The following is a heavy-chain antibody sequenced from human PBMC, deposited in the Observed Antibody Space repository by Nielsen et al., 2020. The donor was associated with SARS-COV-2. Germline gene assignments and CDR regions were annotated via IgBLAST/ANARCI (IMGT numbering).Heavy chain of an antibody. CDR2: INHSGST. V-gene: IGHV4-34*01. J-gene: IGHJ6*03. Sequence: WIRQPPGKGLEWIGEINHSGSTNYNPSLKSRVTISVDTSKNQFSLKLSSVTAADTAVYYCAREGYHPRGYYYYYYYMDVWGQGTTVTVSS. D-gene: IGHD2-2*01. CDR3: AREGYHPRGYYYYYYYMDV.